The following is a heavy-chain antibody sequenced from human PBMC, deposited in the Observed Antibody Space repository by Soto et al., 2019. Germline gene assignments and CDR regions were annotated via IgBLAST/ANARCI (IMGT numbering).Heavy chain of an antibody. V-gene: IGHV4-31*03. CDR3: ARVPVSRGWDSH. D-gene: IGHD1-26*01. J-gene: IGHJ4*02. CDR2: IYYSGST. CDR1: GGSISSGGYY. Sequence: SETLSLTCTVSGGSISSGGYYWSWNRQHAGKGLEWIGYIYYSGSTYYNPSLKSRVTISVDTSKNQFSLKLSSVTAADTAVYYCARVPVSRGWDSHWGQGTLVTVSS.